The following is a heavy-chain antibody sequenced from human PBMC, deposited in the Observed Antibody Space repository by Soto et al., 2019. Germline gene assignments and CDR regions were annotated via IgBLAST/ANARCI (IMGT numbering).Heavy chain of an antibody. Sequence: QVQLVESGGGVVQPGRSLRLSCAASGFTFSSYGMHWVRQAPGKGLEWVAVIWYDGSNKYYADSVKGRFTISRDNSKNTLYLQMNSLRAEDTAVYYCAREDRNYYGSGSIYFDYWGQGTLVTVSS. J-gene: IGHJ4*02. D-gene: IGHD3-10*01. CDR1: GFTFSSYG. CDR2: IWYDGSNK. V-gene: IGHV3-33*01. CDR3: AREDRNYYGSGSIYFDY.